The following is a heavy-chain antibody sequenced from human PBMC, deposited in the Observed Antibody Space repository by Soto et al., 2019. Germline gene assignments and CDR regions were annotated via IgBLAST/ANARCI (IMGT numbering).Heavy chain of an antibody. CDR1: GYSFTSYW. D-gene: IGHD6-13*01. Sequence: GESLKISCKGSGYSFTSYWIGWVRQMPGKGLELMGIIYPGDSDTRYSPSFQGQVTISADKSISTAYLQWSSLKASDTAMYYCARQAAPYYYYYGMDVWGQGTTVTVS. J-gene: IGHJ6*02. CDR2: IYPGDSDT. CDR3: ARQAAPYYYYYGMDV. V-gene: IGHV5-51*01.